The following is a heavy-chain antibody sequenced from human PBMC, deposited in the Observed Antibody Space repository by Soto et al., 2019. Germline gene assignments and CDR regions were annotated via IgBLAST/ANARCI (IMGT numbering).Heavy chain of an antibody. CDR1: GFTFTRYS. CDR3: ARESDDCTSNCGC. Sequence: LRLSCAASGFTFTRYSMNWVRQAPGKGLEWVSSISSTTNYIYYGDSMKGRFTISRDNAKNSLYLEMNSLRAEDTAVYYCARESDDCTSNCGCWGRGTLVTVSS. CDR2: ISSTTNYI. V-gene: IGHV3-21*06. J-gene: IGHJ4*02. D-gene: IGHD2-21*02.